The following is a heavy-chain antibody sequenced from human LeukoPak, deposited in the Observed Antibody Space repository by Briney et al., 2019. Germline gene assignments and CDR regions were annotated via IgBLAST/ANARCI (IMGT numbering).Heavy chain of an antibody. J-gene: IGHJ4*02. Sequence: PGGSLRLSCAASGFTFSTYAMSWVRQAPGKGLEWVSAISDSGGSAYYADSVKGRFTISRDNSRKIVYLQMNSLRAEDTAIYYCATSTLTFDYWGQGTLVTVSS. CDR1: GFTFSTYA. CDR2: ISDSGGSA. D-gene: IGHD3-9*01. CDR3: ATSTLTFDY. V-gene: IGHV3-23*01.